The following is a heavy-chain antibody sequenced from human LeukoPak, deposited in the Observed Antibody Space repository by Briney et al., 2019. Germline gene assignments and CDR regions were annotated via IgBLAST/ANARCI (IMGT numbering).Heavy chain of an antibody. J-gene: IGHJ4*02. CDR3: AKGLYCSYTSCRSFLDY. CDR2: ISGSGGST. CDR1: GFTFSNYA. Sequence: PGGSLRLSCAASGFTFSNYAMSWVRQAPGKGLEWVSVISGSGGSTYYADSVKGRFTISRDNSKNTLYLQMNSLRAEDTAVYYCAKGLYCSYTSCRSFLDYWGQGTLVTVSS. D-gene: IGHD2-2*01. V-gene: IGHV3-23*01.